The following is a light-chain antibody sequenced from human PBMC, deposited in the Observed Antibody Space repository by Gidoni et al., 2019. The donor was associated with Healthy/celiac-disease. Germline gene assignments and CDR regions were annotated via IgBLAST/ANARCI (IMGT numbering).Light chain of an antibody. J-gene: IGLJ1*01. CDR3: GTWDSSLSAYV. CDR2: DNN. Sequence: QSVLTQPPSVSAAPGQKVTISCSGSSSNIGNNYLSSYKQLPGTAPKLRIYDNNKRPAVIPDRFSGPKSGTSAPRGITGLQTGDEADYYCGTWDSSLSAYVFGTGTKVTVL. V-gene: IGLV1-51*01. CDR1: SSNIGNNY.